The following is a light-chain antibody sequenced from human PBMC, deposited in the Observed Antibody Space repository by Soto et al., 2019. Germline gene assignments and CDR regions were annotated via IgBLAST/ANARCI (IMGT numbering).Light chain of an antibody. Sequence: DIVMTQSPDSLAVSLGERATINCKSSLSLLYNSDNKNYLSWFQQKPGQPPKLLIYWASTRESGVPDRFSGSGSGTDFTITISSLQAEDVAVYYCQQYYSTITFGQGTRLEIK. V-gene: IGKV4-1*01. CDR2: WAS. CDR3: QQYYSTIT. J-gene: IGKJ5*01. CDR1: LSLLYNSDNKNY.